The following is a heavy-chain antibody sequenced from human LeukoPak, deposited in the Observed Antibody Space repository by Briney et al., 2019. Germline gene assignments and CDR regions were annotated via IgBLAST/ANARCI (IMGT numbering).Heavy chain of an antibody. Sequence: ASVKVSCKASGYTFTGYYVHWVRQAPGQGLEWMGWISAYNGNTNYAQKLQGRVTMTTDTSTSTAYMELRSLRSDDTAVYYCARVYSSSPAYYFDYWGQGTLVTVSS. CDR3: ARVYSSSPAYYFDY. CDR2: ISAYNGNT. J-gene: IGHJ4*02. V-gene: IGHV1-18*04. CDR1: GYTFTGYY. D-gene: IGHD6-6*01.